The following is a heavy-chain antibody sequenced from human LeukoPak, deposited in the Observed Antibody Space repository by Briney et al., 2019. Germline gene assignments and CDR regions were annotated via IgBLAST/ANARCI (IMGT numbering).Heavy chain of an antibody. J-gene: IGHJ3*02. D-gene: IGHD3-22*01. V-gene: IGHV4-39*01. CDR3: ARRLYYYDSSGYPTHAFDI. CDR1: GGSISSSSYY. CDR2: IYYSGSI. Sequence: PSETLSLTCTVSGGSISSSSYYWGWIRQPPGKGLEWIVSIYYSGSIYYNPSLKSRVTISVDTSKNQFSLKLSSVTAADTAVYYCARRLYYYDSSGYPTHAFDIWGQGTMVTVSS.